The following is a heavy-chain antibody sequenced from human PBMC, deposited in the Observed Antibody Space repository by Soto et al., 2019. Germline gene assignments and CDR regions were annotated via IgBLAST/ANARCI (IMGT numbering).Heavy chain of an antibody. CDR3: TTSAGLRSSTPLVDGMDV. CDR1: GFTFSNAW. D-gene: IGHD2-2*01. V-gene: IGHV3-15*07. J-gene: IGHJ6*02. CDR2: IKSKTDGGTT. Sequence: GGSLRLSCAASGFTFSNAWMNWVRQAPGKGLEWVGRIKSKTDGGTTDYAAPVKGRFTISRDDSKNTLYLQMNSLKTEDTAVYYCTTSAGLRSSTPLVDGMDVWGQGTTVTVSS.